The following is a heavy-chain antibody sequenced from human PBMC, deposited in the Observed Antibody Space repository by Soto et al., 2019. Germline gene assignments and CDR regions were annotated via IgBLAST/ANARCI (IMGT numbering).Heavy chain of an antibody. CDR2: ISYDGSNK. V-gene: IGHV3-30-3*01. J-gene: IGHJ4*02. D-gene: IGHD3-9*01. Sequence: QVQLVESGGGVVQPGRSLRLSCAASGFTFSSYAMHWVRQAPGKGLEWVAVISYDGSNKYYADSVKGRFTISRDNSKNTLYLQMNSLRAEDTAVYYCARNVFDDILTGYPDYWGQGTLVTVSS. CDR1: GFTFSSYA. CDR3: ARNVFDDILTGYPDY.